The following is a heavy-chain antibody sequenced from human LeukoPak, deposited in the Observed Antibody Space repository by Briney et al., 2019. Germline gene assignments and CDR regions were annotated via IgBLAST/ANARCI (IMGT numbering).Heavy chain of an antibody. D-gene: IGHD3-3*01. CDR3: ARSRYYDFWSPFSYYFDY. CDR2: INPNSGGT. CDR1: GYTFTGYY. Sequence: ASVKVSCKASGYTFTGYYMHWVRQAPGQGLEWMGWINPNSGGTNYAQKFQGRVTMTRDTSISTAYMELSRLRSDDTAVYYCARSRYYDFWSPFSYYFDYWGQGTLVTVSS. V-gene: IGHV1-2*02. J-gene: IGHJ4*02.